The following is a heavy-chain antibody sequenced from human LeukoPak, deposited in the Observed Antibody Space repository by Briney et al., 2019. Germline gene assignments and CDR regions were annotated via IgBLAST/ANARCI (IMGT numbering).Heavy chain of an antibody. CDR2: IRYDESIK. D-gene: IGHD3-10*02. Sequence: PGGSLRLSCAASGFTFSSYGMHWVRQAPGKGLEWVAFIRYDESIKYYADSVKGRFTISRDNAKNSLYLQMNSLRAEDTAVYYCAELGITMIGGVWGKGTTVTISS. V-gene: IGHV3-30*02. CDR3: AELGITMIGGV. CDR1: GFTFSSYG. J-gene: IGHJ6*04.